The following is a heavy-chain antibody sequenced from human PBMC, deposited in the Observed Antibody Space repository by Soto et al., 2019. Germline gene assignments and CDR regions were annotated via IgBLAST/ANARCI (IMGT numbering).Heavy chain of an antibody. CDR2: INHSGST. Sequence: QVQLRQWGAGLLKPSETLSLTCAVYGGSFSGYYWSWIRQPPGKGLEWIGEINHSGSTNYNPSLKSRVPISVDTSKNQFSLKLSSVTAADTAVYYCARHCSGSYVLSSWGQGTLVTVSS. V-gene: IGHV4-34*01. CDR3: ARHCSGSYVLSS. D-gene: IGHD1-26*01. CDR1: GGSFSGYY. J-gene: IGHJ5*02.